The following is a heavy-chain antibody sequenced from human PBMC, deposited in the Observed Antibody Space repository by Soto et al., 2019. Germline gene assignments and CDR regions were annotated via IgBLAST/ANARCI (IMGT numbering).Heavy chain of an antibody. J-gene: IGHJ4*02. CDR2: LIPFFGSP. Sequence: VLLVQSGAEVQKPGSSVKVSCKASGGTFSNDAISWVRQAPGQRLEWVGGLIPFFGSPNYAQSFRGRVTITADESTTTAYMGLRSLKSADTARYFCARARGDSPMTQEDFFDAWGQGTLVRVAS. CDR1: GGTFSNDA. CDR3: ARARGDSPMTQEDFFDA. D-gene: IGHD3-22*01. V-gene: IGHV1-69*01.